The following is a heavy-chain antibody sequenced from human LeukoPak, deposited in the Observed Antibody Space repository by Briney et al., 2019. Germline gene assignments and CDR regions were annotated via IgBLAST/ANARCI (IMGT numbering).Heavy chain of an antibody. J-gene: IGHJ4*02. CDR1: GYTFTSYG. CDR3: AREFGFGVVIPNPYYFDY. D-gene: IGHD3-3*01. Sequence: GASVKVSCKASGYTFTSYGISWVRQAPGQGLEWMGWISAYNGNTNYAQKLQGRVTMTTDTSTSTAYMELRSLRSDDTAVYYCAREFGFGVVIPNPYYFDYWGQGTLVTVSS. CDR2: ISAYNGNT. V-gene: IGHV1-18*01.